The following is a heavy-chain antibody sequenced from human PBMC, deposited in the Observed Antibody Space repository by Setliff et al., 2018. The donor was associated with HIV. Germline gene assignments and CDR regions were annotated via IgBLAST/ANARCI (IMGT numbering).Heavy chain of an antibody. CDR1: GGSISSSSYY. J-gene: IGHJ4*02. CDR2: IYYSGGT. CDR3: ASYRKAERWLQLGGNFDY. V-gene: IGHV4-39*01. D-gene: IGHD5-12*01. Sequence: SETLSLTCTVSGGSISSSSYYWGWIRQPPGKGLEWIVSIYYSGGTYYNPSLKSRVTISVDTSKNQFSLKLSSVTAADTAVYYCASYRKAERWLQLGGNFDYWGQGTRVTVSS.